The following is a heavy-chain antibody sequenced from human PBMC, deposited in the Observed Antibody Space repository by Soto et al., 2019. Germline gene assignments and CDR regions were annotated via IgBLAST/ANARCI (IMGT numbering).Heavy chain of an antibody. V-gene: IGHV4-4*02. Sequence: QVQLQESGPGLVKPSGTLSLTCAVSGGSISSSNWWSWVRQPPGKGLEWIGEISHSGGTNYNPSLNSRGTIAVDKSKNQFSRKLSSVTAADTAGYYCARDSHDYKAFDIWGQGTMVTVSS. CDR1: GGSISSSNW. J-gene: IGHJ3*02. D-gene: IGHD4-4*01. CDR3: ARDSHDYKAFDI. CDR2: ISHSGGT.